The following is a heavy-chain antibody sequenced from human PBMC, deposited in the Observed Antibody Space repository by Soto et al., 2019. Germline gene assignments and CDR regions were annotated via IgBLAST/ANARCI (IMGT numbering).Heavy chain of an antibody. Sequence: ASVKVSCKASGYTFTSYAMHWVRQAPGQRLEWMGWINAGNGNTKYSQKFQGRVTITRDTSASTAYMELSSLRSEDTAVYYCAVGGKQLVLGNYYGMDVWGQGTTVTVSS. J-gene: IGHJ6*02. CDR2: INAGNGNT. CDR1: GYTFTSYA. V-gene: IGHV1-3*01. D-gene: IGHD6-6*01. CDR3: AVGGKQLVLGNYYGMDV.